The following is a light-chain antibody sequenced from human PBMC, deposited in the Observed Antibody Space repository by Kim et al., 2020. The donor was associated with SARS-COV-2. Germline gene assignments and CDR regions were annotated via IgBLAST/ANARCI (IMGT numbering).Light chain of an antibody. J-gene: IGKJ4*01. V-gene: IGKV1-39*01. CDR2: AAS. Sequence: IQMTQSPSSLAASVGDRITIACLASQSIGTRLNWYQQRPGKAPKLLIYAASSLQSGVPSRFSGTGSGTDFTLTISSLQPEDFATYYCQQSYSTPWLSFGGGTKVDIK. CDR1: QSIGTR. CDR3: QQSYSTPWLS.